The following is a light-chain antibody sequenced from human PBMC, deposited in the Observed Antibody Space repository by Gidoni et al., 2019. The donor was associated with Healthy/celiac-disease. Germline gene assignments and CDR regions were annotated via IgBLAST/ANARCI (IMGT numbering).Light chain of an antibody. CDR2: GAS. Sequence: EIVLTQLPGTLSLSPGERATLSCRASQSVSSSYLAWYQQKPGQAPRLPIYGASSRATGIPDRFSGSGSGTDFTLTISRLEPEDFAVYYCQQYGSSPPRTFGQGTKVEIK. CDR3: QQYGSSPPRT. J-gene: IGKJ1*01. V-gene: IGKV3-20*01. CDR1: QSVSSSY.